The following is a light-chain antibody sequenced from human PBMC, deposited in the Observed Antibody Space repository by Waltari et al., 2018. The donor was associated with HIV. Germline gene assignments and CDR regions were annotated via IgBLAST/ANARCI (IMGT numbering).Light chain of an antibody. J-gene: IGKJ4*01. Sequence: EIVMTQSPATLPVSPGERVALSCRASQSVGSALAWYQQKPGQVPRLLIYGASTRATGVPARFSGSGSETEFTLTISSLQSEDFAVYYCQQYNKWPLTFGGGTKVEIK. CDR2: GAS. V-gene: IGKV3-15*01. CDR1: QSVGSA. CDR3: QQYNKWPLT.